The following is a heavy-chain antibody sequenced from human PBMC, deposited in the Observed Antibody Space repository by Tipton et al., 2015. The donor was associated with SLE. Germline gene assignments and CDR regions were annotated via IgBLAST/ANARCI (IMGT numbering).Heavy chain of an antibody. CDR2: INSDGSST. D-gene: IGHD4-17*01. J-gene: IGHJ4*02. V-gene: IGHV3-74*01. Sequence: SLRLSCAASGFTFSSYWMHWVRQAPGKGLVWVSRINSDGSSTSYADSVKGRFTISRDNAKNSLYLQMNSLRAEDTALYYCAKDISYGDYGGFDYWGQGTLVTVSS. CDR3: AKDISYGDYGGFDY. CDR1: GFTFSSYW.